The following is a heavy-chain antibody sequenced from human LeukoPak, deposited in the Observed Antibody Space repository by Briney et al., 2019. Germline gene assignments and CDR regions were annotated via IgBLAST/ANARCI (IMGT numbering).Heavy chain of an antibody. CDR2: ISAYNGNT. D-gene: IGHD3-3*01. J-gene: IGHJ4*02. Sequence: ASVKVSCKASGYTFTSYGISWVRQAPGQGLEWMGWISAYNGNTNYAQKLQGRVTMTTDTSTSTAYMELRSLRSDDTAVYYCAREWTIFGVVTVFDYWGQGTLVTVSS. CDR3: AREWTIFGVVTVFDY. CDR1: GYTFTSYG. V-gene: IGHV1-18*01.